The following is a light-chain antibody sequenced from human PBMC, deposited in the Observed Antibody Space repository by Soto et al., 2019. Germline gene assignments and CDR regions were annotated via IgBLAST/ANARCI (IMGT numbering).Light chain of an antibody. J-gene: IGKJ1*01. CDR2: GAS. Sequence: DIVLTQSPASLSLPPGERATLSCRASQSVSSSFLAWYQQKPGQAPRLLIYGASRRATGIADRFTGSGSGTDLTLTISRLEPVVFAVYYCQQYDSSLTFGLGTKVDI. CDR3: QQYDSSLT. CDR1: QSVSSSF. V-gene: IGKV3-20*01.